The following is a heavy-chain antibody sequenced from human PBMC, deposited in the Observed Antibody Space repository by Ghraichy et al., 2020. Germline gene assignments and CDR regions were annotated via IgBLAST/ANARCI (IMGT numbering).Heavy chain of an antibody. CDR3: ARGGAVADYLGDGMDV. J-gene: IGHJ6*02. CDR2: INHSGST. D-gene: IGHD6-19*01. Sequence: SETLSLTCAVYGGSFSGYYWSWIRQPPGKGLEWIGEINHSGSTNYNPSLKSRVTISVDTSKNQFSLKLSSVTAADTAVYYCARGGAVADYLGDGMDVWGQGTTVTVSS. V-gene: IGHV4-34*01. CDR1: GGSFSGYY.